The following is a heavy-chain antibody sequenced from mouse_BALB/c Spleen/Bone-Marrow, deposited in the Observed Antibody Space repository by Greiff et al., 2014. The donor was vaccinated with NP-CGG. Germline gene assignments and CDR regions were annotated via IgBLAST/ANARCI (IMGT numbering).Heavy chain of an antibody. V-gene: IGHV1-69*02. CDR1: GYTFTNYW. D-gene: IGHD2-14*01. Sequence: VQLQESGAELVRPGASVKLSCKASGYTFTNYWINWVKQRPGQGLEWIGNIYPSDSYTNYNQMFKDKATLTVDKSSRTAYMQLSIPTSEDSAVYYCTRGYYRYDVGYGYFDVWGAGTTVTVSS. CDR3: TRGYYRYDVGYGYFDV. J-gene: IGHJ1*01. CDR2: IYPSDSYT.